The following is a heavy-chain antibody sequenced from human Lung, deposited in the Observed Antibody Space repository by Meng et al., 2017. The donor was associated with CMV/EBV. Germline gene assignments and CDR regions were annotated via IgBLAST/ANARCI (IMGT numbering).Heavy chain of an antibody. V-gene: IGHV4-38-2*02. CDR1: GYSVSSGYY. J-gene: IGHJ5*02. CDR2: IYHSGST. D-gene: IGHD4-11*01. CDR3: ARSSSTVFWFDP. Sequence: SXTXSLXCTVSGYSVSSGYYWGWIRQPPGKGLEWIGSIYHSGSTYYNPSLKSRVTISVDTSKNQFSLKVSSVTAVDTAVYHCARSSSTVFWFDPWGQGTLVTVSS.